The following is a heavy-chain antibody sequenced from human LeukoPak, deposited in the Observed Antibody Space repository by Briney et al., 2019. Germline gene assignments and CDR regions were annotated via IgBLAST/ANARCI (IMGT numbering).Heavy chain of an antibody. D-gene: IGHD3-9*01. V-gene: IGHV3-30*02. Sequence: RGSLRLSCAASGFTFSSYGMNWVRQAPGKGLEGVAFIRYDGSNKYYADSVKGRFTISRDNSKNTLYLQMNSLRAEDTAVYYCAKDFKRTRYFDWLLALYFDYWGQGTLVTVSS. CDR1: GFTFSSYG. CDR3: AKDFKRTRYFDWLLALYFDY. CDR2: IRYDGSNK. J-gene: IGHJ4*02.